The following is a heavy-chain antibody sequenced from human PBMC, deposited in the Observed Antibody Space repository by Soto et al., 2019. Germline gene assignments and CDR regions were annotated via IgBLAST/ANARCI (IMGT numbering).Heavy chain of an antibody. CDR2: IYPGDSDT. D-gene: IGHD3-10*01. J-gene: IGHJ6*02. CDR1: GYSFTSYW. CDR3: AGGGVRGVITRTRDYYGMDV. V-gene: IGHV5-51*01. Sequence: LGESLNVSCQGSGYSFTSYWIGWVRQMPGKGLEWMGIIYPGDSDTRYSPSFQGQVTISADKSISTAYLQWSSLKASDTAMYYCAGGGVRGVITRTRDYYGMDVWGQGTTVTV.